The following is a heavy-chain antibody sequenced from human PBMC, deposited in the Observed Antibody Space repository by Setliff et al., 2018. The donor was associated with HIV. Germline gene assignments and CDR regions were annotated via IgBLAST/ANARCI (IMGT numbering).Heavy chain of an antibody. D-gene: IGHD3-9*01. CDR2: IHHSGST. J-gene: IGHJ3*01. V-gene: IGHV4-30-4*08. CDR1: GGSISSGDYY. Sequence: PSETLSLTCSVSGGSISSGDYYWGWIRQPPGKGLEWIGYIHHSGSTYYNPSLKSPVTISVDTSKNQFSLKLSFVTAADTAVYYCARSLRYFDWSLRRPSHDAFDFWGQGTMVTVSS. CDR3: ARSLRYFDWSLRRPSHDAFDF.